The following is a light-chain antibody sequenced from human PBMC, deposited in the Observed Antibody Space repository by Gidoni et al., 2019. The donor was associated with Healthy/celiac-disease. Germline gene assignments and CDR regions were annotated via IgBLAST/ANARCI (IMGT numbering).Light chain of an antibody. V-gene: IGKV1-33*01. Sequence: DIQMTQFPSSLSASVGDRVTITCQASHDIRKYLNWYQQKPGKAPKLLIYDASNLETGVPSRFSGSGSGTDFTFTISSLQPEDIATYYCQQYDNLYTFGQGTKLEIK. CDR3: QQYDNLYT. CDR1: HDIRKY. J-gene: IGKJ2*01. CDR2: DAS.